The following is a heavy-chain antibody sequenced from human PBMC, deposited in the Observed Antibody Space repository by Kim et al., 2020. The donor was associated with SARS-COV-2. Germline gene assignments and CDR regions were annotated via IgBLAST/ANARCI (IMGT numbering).Heavy chain of an antibody. CDR3: TTYYYGSGP. V-gene: IGHV3-15*01. CDR1: GFTFSNAW. Sequence: GGSLRLSCTASGFTFSNAWMSWVRQAPGKGLEWVGQIKSKTDGGTTDYAAPVKGRFTISRDDSKSTLYLQMNSLKTEDTAVYYCTTYYYGSGPWGQGTLVTVSS. CDR2: IKSKTDGGTT. J-gene: IGHJ5*02. D-gene: IGHD3-10*01.